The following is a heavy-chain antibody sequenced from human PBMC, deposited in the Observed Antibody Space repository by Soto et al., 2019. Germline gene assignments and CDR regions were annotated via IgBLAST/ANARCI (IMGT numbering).Heavy chain of an antibody. CDR1: GGTFSSYT. D-gene: IGHD1-26*01. CDR2: IIPILGIA. J-gene: IGHJ4*02. V-gene: IGHV1-69*02. Sequence: QVQLVQSGAEVKKPGSSVKVSCKASGGTFSSYTISWVRQAPGQGLEWMGRIIPILGIANYAQKFQGRVTITADKPTSTAHMEWSSLRSEATAVYYCARGFVTEQMGATSYFDSGGQGTLVTVSA. CDR3: ARGFVTEQMGATSYFDS.